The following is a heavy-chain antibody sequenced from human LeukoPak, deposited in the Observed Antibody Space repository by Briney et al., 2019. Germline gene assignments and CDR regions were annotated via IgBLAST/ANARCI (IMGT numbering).Heavy chain of an antibody. J-gene: IGHJ4*02. CDR1: GFTFSNYE. V-gene: IGHV3-48*03. D-gene: IGHD5-18*01. CDR2: ISGSGSTI. CDR3: ARVRSGYSHENYFDY. Sequence: GGSLRLSCAASGFTFSNYEMNWVRQAPGKGLEWVTYISGSGSTIYYADSVKGRFTISRDNAKDSLYLQMNSLRAEDTAVYYCARVRSGYSHENYFDYWGQGTLVTVSS.